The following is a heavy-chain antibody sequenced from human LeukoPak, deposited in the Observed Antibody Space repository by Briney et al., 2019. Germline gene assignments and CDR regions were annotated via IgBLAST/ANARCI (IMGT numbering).Heavy chain of an antibody. Sequence: PGGSLRPSCAASGFTVSSNYMSWVRQAPGKGLEWVSVIYSGGSTYYADSVKGRFTISRDNSKNTLYLQMNSLRAEDTAVYYCARGPVDYDYVWGSYRLDYWGQGTLVTVSS. J-gene: IGHJ4*02. D-gene: IGHD3-16*02. CDR3: ARGPVDYDYVWGSYRLDY. CDR2: IYSGGST. CDR1: GFTVSSNY. V-gene: IGHV3-66*02.